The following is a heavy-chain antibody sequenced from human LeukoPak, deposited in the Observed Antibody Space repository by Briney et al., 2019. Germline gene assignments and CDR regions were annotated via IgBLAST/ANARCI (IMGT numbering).Heavy chain of an antibody. J-gene: IGHJ3*02. Sequence: GASVKVSCKASGYTFTDYYMHWVRQAPGQGLEWMGWINPNSGGTNYAQKFQGRVTMTRDTSISTAYMELSRLRSDDTAVYYCARGDRYYDSSGYQGLNAFDIWGQGTMVTVSS. CDR1: GYTFTDYY. V-gene: IGHV1-2*02. CDR3: ARGDRYYDSSGYQGLNAFDI. CDR2: INPNSGGT. D-gene: IGHD3-22*01.